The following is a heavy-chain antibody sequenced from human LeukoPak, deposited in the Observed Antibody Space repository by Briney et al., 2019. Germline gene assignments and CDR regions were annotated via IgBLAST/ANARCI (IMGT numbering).Heavy chain of an antibody. Sequence: SETLSLTCAVYGGSFSSYYWSWVRQPPGKGLEWVGEITHRGSTHYNPSLKSRVTISLDTSKSQFSLKLSSVTAADTAVYYCARVTRFNQFGELWFDYWGQGTLLTVSS. CDR1: GGSFSSYY. V-gene: IGHV4-34*01. CDR2: ITHRGST. J-gene: IGHJ4*02. CDR3: ARVTRFNQFGELWFDY. D-gene: IGHD3-10*01.